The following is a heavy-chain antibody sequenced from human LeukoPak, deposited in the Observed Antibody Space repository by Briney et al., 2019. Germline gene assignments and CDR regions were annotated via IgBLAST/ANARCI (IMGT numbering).Heavy chain of an antibody. V-gene: IGHV3-43*02. Sequence: PGGSLRLSCAASGFTFDDYAMHWVRQPPGKSLEWVSLISGDGGSTYYADSVKGRFTVSRDNSKNSLYLQMNSLRTEDTALYYCAKDMSRNFVVVPAADYWGQGTLVTVSS. CDR1: GFTFDDYA. D-gene: IGHD2-2*01. CDR2: ISGDGGST. J-gene: IGHJ4*02. CDR3: AKDMSRNFVVVPAADY.